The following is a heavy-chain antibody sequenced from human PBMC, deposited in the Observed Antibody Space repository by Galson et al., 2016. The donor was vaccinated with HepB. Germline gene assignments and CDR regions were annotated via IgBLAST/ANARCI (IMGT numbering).Heavy chain of an antibody. CDR3: ARGVPYYYSSGSYYLDY. D-gene: IGHD3-10*01. Sequence: SLRLSCAASGFTFSSYWMHWVRQAPGKGLVWVSRINTDESSTSYADSMKGRFTISRDNAKNTLYLQMNSLRAEDMAVYYCARGVPYYYSSGSYYLDYWGQGTLVTVSS. V-gene: IGHV3-74*01. CDR1: GFTFSSYW. J-gene: IGHJ4*02. CDR2: INTDESST.